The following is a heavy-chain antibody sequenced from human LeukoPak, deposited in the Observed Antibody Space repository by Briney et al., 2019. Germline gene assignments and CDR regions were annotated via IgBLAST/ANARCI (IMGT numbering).Heavy chain of an antibody. CDR1: GFTVSSNY. J-gene: IGHJ5*02. D-gene: IGHD3-9*01. CDR2: IYSGGST. V-gene: IGHV3-66*01. CDR3: AREYAILAGYHNWFDP. Sequence: PGGSLRLSCAASGFTVSSNYMSWVRQAPGKGLEWVSVIYSGGSTYYADSVKGRFTISRDNSKNTLYLQMNSLRAEDTAVYYCAREYAILAGYHNWFDPWGQGTLVTVSS.